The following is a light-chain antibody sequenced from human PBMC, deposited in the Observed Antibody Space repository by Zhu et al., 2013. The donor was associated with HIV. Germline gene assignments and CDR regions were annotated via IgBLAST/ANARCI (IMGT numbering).Light chain of an antibody. CDR3: QAWDSSYFYV. V-gene: IGLV3-1*01. CDR1: KLGDKY. Sequence: SYELTQPPSVSVSPGQTASITCSGDKLGDKYACWYQQKPGQSPVLVIYQDSKRPSGIPERFSGSNSGNTATLTISGTQAMDEADYYCQAWDSSYFYVFGTGTKVTV. CDR2: QDS. J-gene: IGLJ1*01.